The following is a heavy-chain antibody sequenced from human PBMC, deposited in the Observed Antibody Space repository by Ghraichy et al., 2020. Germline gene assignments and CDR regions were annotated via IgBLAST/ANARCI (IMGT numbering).Heavy chain of an antibody. J-gene: IGHJ3*02. V-gene: IGHV4-59*01. Sequence: SETLSLTCTVSGGSISRYYWSWIRQPPGKGLEWIAYIYYSGSTKYNPSLKSRVTISVDTSKNQFSLNLSSVTVADTAVYYCARDRGYCSSSSCHSLAFDIWGQGTMVTVSS. D-gene: IGHD2-2*01. CDR1: GGSISRYY. CDR2: IYYSGST. CDR3: ARDRGYCSSSSCHSLAFDI.